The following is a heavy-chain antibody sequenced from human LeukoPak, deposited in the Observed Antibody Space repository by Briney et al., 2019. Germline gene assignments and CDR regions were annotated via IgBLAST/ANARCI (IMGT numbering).Heavy chain of an antibody. CDR2: ISPSGGRT. CDR1: GFTFSIYG. D-gene: IGHD3-22*01. V-gene: IGHV3-23*01. CDR3: AKVGPGVVVFFFAY. J-gene: IGHJ4*02. Sequence: GASLRLSCAASGFTFSIYGMTWVRQAPGKGLECVSGISPSGGRTYYADSVKGRFTISRDNSKNTLYLQMNSLGAEDTALYYCAKVGPGVVVFFFAYGGEGTLVTVSS.